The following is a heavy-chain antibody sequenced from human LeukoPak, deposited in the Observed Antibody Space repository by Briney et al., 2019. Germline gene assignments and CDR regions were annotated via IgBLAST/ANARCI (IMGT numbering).Heavy chain of an antibody. J-gene: IGHJ4*02. V-gene: IGHV3-9*01. Sequence: GRSLRLSCAASGFTFDDYAMHWVRQAPGKGLEWVSGISWNSGSIGYADSVKGRFTISRDNAKNSLYLQMNSLRAEDTALYYCAKVRFGELSFDYWGQGTLVTVSS. CDR2: ISWNSGSI. D-gene: IGHD3-10*01. CDR3: AKVRFGELSFDY. CDR1: GFTFDDYA.